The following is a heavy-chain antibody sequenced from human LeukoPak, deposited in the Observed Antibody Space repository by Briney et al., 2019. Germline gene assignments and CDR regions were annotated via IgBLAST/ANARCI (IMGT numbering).Heavy chain of an antibody. V-gene: IGHV3-23*01. Sequence: GGSLRLSCAASGFTFSNYAMSWVRQAPGKGLEWVSAISGSASSTYHADSVKGRFTISRDNSKNTLYLQMNSLRAEDTAVYYCAKEGSSSWYYYYYYMDVWGKGTTVTVSS. CDR3: AKEGSSSWYYYYYYMDV. CDR2: ISGSASST. D-gene: IGHD6-13*01. J-gene: IGHJ6*03. CDR1: GFTFSNYA.